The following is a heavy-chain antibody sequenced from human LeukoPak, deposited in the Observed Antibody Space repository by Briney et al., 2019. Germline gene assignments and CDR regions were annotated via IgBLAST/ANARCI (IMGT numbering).Heavy chain of an antibody. V-gene: IGHV3-33*01. CDR2: IWYDGSNK. D-gene: IGHD4-17*01. CDR1: GFTFSSYG. J-gene: IGHJ4*02. CDR3: ARDDDYAKFDY. Sequence: GGSLRLSCAASGFTFSSYGMHWVRQAPGKGLEWVAVIWYDGSNKYYADSVKGRFTISRDNSKDTLYLQMNSLRAEDTAVYYCARDDDYAKFDYWGQGTLVTVSS.